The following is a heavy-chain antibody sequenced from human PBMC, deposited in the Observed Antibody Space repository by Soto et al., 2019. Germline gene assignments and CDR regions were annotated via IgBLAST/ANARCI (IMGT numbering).Heavy chain of an antibody. D-gene: IGHD3-3*01. CDR2: ISASGGST. CDR3: AEDRYYDFWSDVDY. J-gene: IGHJ4*02. CDR1: GFTFSSYA. V-gene: IGHV3-23*01. Sequence: EVQLLESGGGLVQPGGSLRLSCAASGFTFSSYAMSWVRQAPGKGLEWVSAISASGGSTYYADSVKGRFTISRDNSKNALYLKMNSLRAEDTAVYYCAEDRYYDFWSDVDYWGQGTLVTVSS.